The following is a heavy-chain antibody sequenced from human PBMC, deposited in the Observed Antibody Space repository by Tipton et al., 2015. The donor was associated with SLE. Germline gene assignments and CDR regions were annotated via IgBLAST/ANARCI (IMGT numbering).Heavy chain of an antibody. J-gene: IGHJ4*02. CDR3: ARERSMIVVVFDY. Sequence: TLSLTCAVYGGSFSGYYWSWIRQPPGKGLEWIGTIYHTGNTYYNPSLKSRVTISVDTSKNQFSLKLSSVTAADTAVYYCARERSMIVVVFDYWGQGTLVTVSS. D-gene: IGHD3-22*01. CDR1: GGSFSGYY. V-gene: IGHV4-34*01. CDR2: IYHTGNT.